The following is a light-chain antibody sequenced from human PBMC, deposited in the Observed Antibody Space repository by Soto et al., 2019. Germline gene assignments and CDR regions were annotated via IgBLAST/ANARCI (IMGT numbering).Light chain of an antibody. CDR2: DAS. CDR1: QGISSA. CDR3: QQRSNWPWT. Sequence: AIQLTQSPSSLSASVGDRVTITCRASQGISSALAWYQQKPGKAPKLLIYDASSLESGVPSRFSGSGSGTDFTLTISSLQPEDFAVYYCQQRSNWPWTFGQGTKVDIK. V-gene: IGKV1-13*02. J-gene: IGKJ1*01.